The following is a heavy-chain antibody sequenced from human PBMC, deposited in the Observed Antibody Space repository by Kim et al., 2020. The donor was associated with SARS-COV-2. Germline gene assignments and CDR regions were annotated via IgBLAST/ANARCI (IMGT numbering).Heavy chain of an antibody. D-gene: IGHD2-2*01. CDR3: AGSCSTSCYYYYGMDV. J-gene: IGHJ6*02. Sequence: SETLSLTCTVSGGSISSYYWSWIRQPPGKGLEWIGYIYYSGSTNYNPSLKSRVTISVDTSKNQFSLKLSSVTAADTAVYYCAGSCSTSCYYYYGMDVWGQGTTVTVSS. CDR1: GGSISSYY. CDR2: IYYSGST. V-gene: IGHV4-59*08.